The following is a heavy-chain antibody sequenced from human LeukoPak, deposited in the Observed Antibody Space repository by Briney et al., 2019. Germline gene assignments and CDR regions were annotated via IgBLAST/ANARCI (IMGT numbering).Heavy chain of an antibody. CDR1: GYTLTELS. Sequence: ASVKVSCKVSGYTLTELSMHWLRQAPGKGLEWMGGFDPEDGETIYAQKFQGRVTMTEDTSTDTAYMELSSLRSEDTAVYYCATEGRGSSGWYYFDYWGQGTLVTVSS. CDR2: FDPEDGET. CDR3: ATEGRGSSGWYYFDY. V-gene: IGHV1-24*01. D-gene: IGHD6-19*01. J-gene: IGHJ4*02.